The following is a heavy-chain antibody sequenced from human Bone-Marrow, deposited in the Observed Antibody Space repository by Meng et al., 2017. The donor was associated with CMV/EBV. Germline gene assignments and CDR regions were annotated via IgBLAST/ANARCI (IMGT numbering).Heavy chain of an antibody. CDR3: AREAYSSSWYYFDY. Sequence: SETLSLTCTVSGGSISTSGYYWGWIRQPPGKGLEWIGSIYYGGSTYYNPSLKSRVTISVDKSKNQFSLKLSSVTAADTAVYYCAREAYSSSWYYFDYWGQGTLVTVSS. J-gene: IGHJ4*02. D-gene: IGHD6-13*01. CDR1: GGSISTSGYY. V-gene: IGHV4-39*07. CDR2: IYYGGST.